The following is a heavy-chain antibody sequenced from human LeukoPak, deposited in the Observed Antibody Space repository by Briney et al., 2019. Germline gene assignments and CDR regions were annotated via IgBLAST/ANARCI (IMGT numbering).Heavy chain of an antibody. V-gene: IGHV4-39*01. CDR1: GFTFSSYW. D-gene: IGHD6-19*01. CDR2: IYYSGST. CDR3: ASVEYSSGWYAFDY. J-gene: IGHJ4*02. Sequence: GSLRLSCAASGFTFSSYWMSWIRQPPGKGLEWIGSIYYSGSTYYNPSLKSRVTISVDTSKNQFSLKLSSVTAADTAVYYCASVEYSSGWYAFDYWGQGTLVTVSS.